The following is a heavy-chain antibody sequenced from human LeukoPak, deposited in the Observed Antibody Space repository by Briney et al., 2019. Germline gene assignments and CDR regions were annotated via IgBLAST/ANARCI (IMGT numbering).Heavy chain of an antibody. D-gene: IGHD3-9*01. CDR3: ARSSRYDIWTGYPY. CDR2: INANSGGT. V-gene: IGHV1-2*02. J-gene: IGHJ4*02. Sequence: GASVNVSCKASGSTFTGYYMHWVRQAPGQGLEWMGWINANSGGTNYAQKFQGRVTMTRDTSISTAYMELSRLRSDDTAVYYCARSSRYDIWTGYPYWGQGTLVTVSP. CDR1: GSTFTGYY.